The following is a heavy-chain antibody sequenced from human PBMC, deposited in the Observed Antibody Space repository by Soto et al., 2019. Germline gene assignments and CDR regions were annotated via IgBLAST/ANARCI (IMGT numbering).Heavy chain of an antibody. D-gene: IGHD2-2*03. CDR3: ARAYGSGVGAVNF. CDR1: GFTFSDYY. Sequence: QVQLVESGGGLVKPGGSLRLSCAASGFTFSDYYMSWIRQAPGKGLEWISYISGSGDIIYYADSMKGRFIISRDNAKNSLFLEMNSLRADDTATYYCARAYGSGVGAVNFWGQGTVVTVSS. CDR2: ISGSGDII. V-gene: IGHV3-11*01. J-gene: IGHJ3*01.